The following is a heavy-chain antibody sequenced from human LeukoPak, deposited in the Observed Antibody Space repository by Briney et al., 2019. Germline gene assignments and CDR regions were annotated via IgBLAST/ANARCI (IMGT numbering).Heavy chain of an antibody. CDR1: GDSISSGGYY. D-gene: IGHD3-22*01. J-gene: IGHJ4*02. CDR2: IYYSGST. V-gene: IGHV4-31*03. Sequence: SETLSLTCSVSGDSISSGGYYWSWIRQHPGKGLEWIGYIYYSGSTYYNPSLKSRITISVDTSKNQFSLNLYSVTVADTAVYYCARYDSNGYWVHYWGQGTLVAVSS. CDR3: ARYDSNGYWVHY.